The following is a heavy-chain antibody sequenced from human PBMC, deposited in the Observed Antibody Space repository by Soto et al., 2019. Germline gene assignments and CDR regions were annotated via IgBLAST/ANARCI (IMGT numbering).Heavy chain of an antibody. V-gene: IGHV3-30-3*01. CDR1: GFTFSSYA. D-gene: IGHD3-10*01. Sequence: PGGSLRLSCAASGFTFSSYAMHWVRQAPGKGLEWVAVISYDGSNKYYADSVKGRFTISRDNSKNTLYLQMNSLRAEDTAVYYCARECSDYYGSGSYPYPTRCLDYWGQGTLVTVSS. J-gene: IGHJ4*02. CDR3: ARECSDYYGSGSYPYPTRCLDY. CDR2: ISYDGSNK.